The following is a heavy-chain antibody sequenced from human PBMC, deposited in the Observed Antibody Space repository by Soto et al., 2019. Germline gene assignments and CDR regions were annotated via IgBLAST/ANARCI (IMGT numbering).Heavy chain of an antibody. CDR1: GGSFSGYY. V-gene: IGHV4-34*01. J-gene: IGHJ4*02. Sequence: SETLSLTCALDGGSFSGYYWSWIRQAPATGLDWIGAINHRASTNYNPSLKSRVTISVDTSITQFSLKLSPVTASGTAVPSSSRPGLTSASFEMWGQGLLVSVSS. CDR2: INHRAST. D-gene: IGHD3-9*01. CDR3: SRPGLTSASFEM.